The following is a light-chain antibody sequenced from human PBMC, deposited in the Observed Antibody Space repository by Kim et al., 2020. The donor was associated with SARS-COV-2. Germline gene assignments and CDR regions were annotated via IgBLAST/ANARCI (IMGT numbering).Light chain of an antibody. J-gene: IGKJ2*01. V-gene: IGKV3-11*01. CDR3: PHPSDWPNT. Sequence: EIVLTQSPATLSLSTGERVTLSCRASQSVGSYLAWYQQKPGQAPRLLIYDVYNRAAGIPGRFSGSGSGTDFTLTISSLEPEDFALYYCPHPSDWPNTFGQGTKLEIK. CDR1: QSVGSY. CDR2: DVY.